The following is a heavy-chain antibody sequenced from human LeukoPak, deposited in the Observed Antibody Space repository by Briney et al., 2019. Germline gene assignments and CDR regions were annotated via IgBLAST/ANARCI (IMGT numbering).Heavy chain of an antibody. V-gene: IGHV1-69*04. CDR3: ARVGSPQSGNWFDP. D-gene: IGHD3-10*01. J-gene: IGHJ5*02. CDR1: GGTFSSYA. CDR2: IIPILGIA. Sequence: SVKVSCKASGGTFSSYAIRWVRPAPGQGLEWMGRIIPILGIANYAQKFQGRVTITADKSTSTAYMELSSLRSEDTAVYYCARVGSPQSGNWFDPWGQGTLVTVSS.